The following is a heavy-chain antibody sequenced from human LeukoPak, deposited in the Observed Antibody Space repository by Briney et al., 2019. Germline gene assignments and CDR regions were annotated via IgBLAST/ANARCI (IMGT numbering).Heavy chain of an antibody. Sequence: PGGSLRLSCVASGFTFSSFVMHWVRQAPGKGLEWVTFVRADGSDKFYAGSVKGRFTISRDNSKNTLYLQMNSLRPEDTAVYYCARDTGSQDSSSWYGAVDYWGQGTLVTVSS. D-gene: IGHD6-13*01. V-gene: IGHV3-30*02. CDR2: VRADGSDK. CDR3: ARDTGSQDSSSWYGAVDY. CDR1: GFTFSSFV. J-gene: IGHJ4*02.